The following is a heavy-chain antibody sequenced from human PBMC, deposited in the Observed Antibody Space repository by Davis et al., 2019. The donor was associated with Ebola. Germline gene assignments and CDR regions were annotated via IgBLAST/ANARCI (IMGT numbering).Heavy chain of an antibody. Sequence: GESLKISCAASGFTFSGSAMHWVRQASGKGLEWVGRIRGKANSYATAYAASVKGRFTISRDDSKNTAYLQMNSLKTEDTAVYYCAKSLAARWLDYYGMDVWGQGTTVTVSS. V-gene: IGHV3-73*01. CDR2: IRGKANSYAT. CDR3: AKSLAARWLDYYGMDV. CDR1: GFTFSGSA. J-gene: IGHJ6*02. D-gene: IGHD6-19*01.